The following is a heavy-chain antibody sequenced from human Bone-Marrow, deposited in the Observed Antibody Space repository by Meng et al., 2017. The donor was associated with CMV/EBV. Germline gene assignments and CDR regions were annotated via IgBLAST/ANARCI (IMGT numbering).Heavy chain of an antibody. D-gene: IGHD3-3*01. Sequence: ASVKVSCKASGYTFTSYDINWVRQATGQGLEWMGWMNPNSGNTGYAQKFQGRVTITRNTSISTAYMELSSLRSEDTAVYYCARAGSHDFWSGYLSYYYYYGMDVWGQGPTVTVSS. CDR1: GYTFTSYD. CDR3: ARAGSHDFWSGYLSYYYYYGMDV. CDR2: MNPNSGNT. J-gene: IGHJ6*01. V-gene: IGHV1-8*03.